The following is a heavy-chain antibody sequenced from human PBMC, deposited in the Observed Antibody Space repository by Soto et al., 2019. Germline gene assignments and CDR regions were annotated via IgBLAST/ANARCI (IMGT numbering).Heavy chain of an antibody. V-gene: IGHV3-48*03. D-gene: IGHD3-22*01. Sequence: GGSLRLSCAASGFTFSSYEMNWVRQAPGKGLEWVSYISSSGSTIYYADSVKGRLTISRDNAKNSLYLQMNSLRAEDTAVYYCARDHYDSSGNAFDIWGQGTMVTVSS. CDR2: ISSSGSTI. J-gene: IGHJ3*02. CDR3: ARDHYDSSGNAFDI. CDR1: GFTFSSYE.